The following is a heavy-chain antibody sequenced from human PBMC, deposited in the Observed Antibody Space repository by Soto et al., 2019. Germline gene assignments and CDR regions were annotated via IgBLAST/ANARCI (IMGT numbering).Heavy chain of an antibody. V-gene: IGHV1-69*01. CDR2: IIPIFGTA. Sequence: GASVKVTCKASGGTFSSYAISWVRQAHGQGLEWMGGIIPIFGTANYAQKFKGRVTIAADESTSTAYMELSSLRSEDTAVYYCASQTPKDRLGRITIFDYWGQGTLVTVSS. CDR3: ASQTPKDRLGRITIFDY. D-gene: IGHD1-1*01. J-gene: IGHJ4*02. CDR1: GGTFSSYA.